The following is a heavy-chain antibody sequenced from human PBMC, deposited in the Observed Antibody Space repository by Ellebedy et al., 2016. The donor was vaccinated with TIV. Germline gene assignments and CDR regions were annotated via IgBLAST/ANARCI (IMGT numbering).Heavy chain of an antibody. V-gene: IGHV1-69*13. D-gene: IGHD2-15*01. CDR1: GGTFSSYA. CDR2: IIPIFGTA. J-gene: IGHJ4*02. Sequence: SVKVSXXASGGTFSSYAISWVRQAPGQGLEWMGGIIPIFGTANYAQKFQGRVTITADESTSTAYMELSSLRSEDTAVYYCARDNCSGGSCYRAAFDYWGQGTLVTVSS. CDR3: ARDNCSGGSCYRAAFDY.